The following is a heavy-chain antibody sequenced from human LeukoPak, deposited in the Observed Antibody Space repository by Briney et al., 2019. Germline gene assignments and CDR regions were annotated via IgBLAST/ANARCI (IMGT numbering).Heavy chain of an antibody. CDR2: INSDGSST. D-gene: IGHD3-22*01. Sequence: GGSLRLSCAASGFTFSSYWMHWVRQAPGKGLVWVSRINSDGSSTSYADSVKGRFTISRDNAKNSLYLQMNSLRAEDTAVYYCARDPPYYYDSSGSNWFDPWGQGTLVTVSS. CDR1: GFTFSSYW. CDR3: ARDPPYYYDSSGSNWFDP. J-gene: IGHJ5*02. V-gene: IGHV3-74*01.